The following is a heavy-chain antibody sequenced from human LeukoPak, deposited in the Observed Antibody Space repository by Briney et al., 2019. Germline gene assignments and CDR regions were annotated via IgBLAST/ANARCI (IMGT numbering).Heavy chain of an antibody. CDR2: IYYSGST. CDR1: GGSISSYY. V-gene: IGHV4-59*12. J-gene: IGHJ4*02. CDR3: ASLPSSRYYYGSGSYSTSDY. Sequence: PSETLSLTCTVSGGSISSYYWSWIRQPPGKGLEWIGYIYYSGSTNYNPSLKSRVTISVDTSKNQFSLKLSSVTAADTAVYYCASLPSSRYYYGSGSYSTSDYWGQGTLVTVSS. D-gene: IGHD3-10*01.